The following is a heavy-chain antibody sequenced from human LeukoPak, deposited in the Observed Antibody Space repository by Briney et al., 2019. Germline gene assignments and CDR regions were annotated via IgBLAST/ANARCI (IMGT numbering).Heavy chain of an antibody. D-gene: IGHD4-17*01. V-gene: IGHV3-20*04. CDR1: GFTFDDYG. J-gene: IGHJ4*02. Sequence: GALRLSCAASGFTFDDYGMTWVRQAPGKGLEWVSGINWNGDTIGYADSVKGRFTISRDNAKNTLYLQMNSLRAEDTAVYYCAREGYDFGDHFDYWGQGTLVTVSS. CDR3: AREGYDFGDHFDY. CDR2: INWNGDTI.